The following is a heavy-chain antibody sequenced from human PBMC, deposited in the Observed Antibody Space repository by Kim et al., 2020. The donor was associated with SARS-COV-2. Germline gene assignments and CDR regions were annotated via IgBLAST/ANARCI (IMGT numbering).Heavy chain of an antibody. CDR1: GFTFSSYA. V-gene: IGHV3-30*04. CDR3: ARGISGYDYVLFFNGMDV. CDR2: ISYDGSNK. D-gene: IGHD5-12*01. J-gene: IGHJ6*02. Sequence: GGSLRLSCAASGFTFSSYAMHWVRQAPGKGLEWVAVISYDGSNKYYADSVKGRFTISRDNSKNTLYLQMNSLRAEDTAVYYCARGISGYDYVLFFNGMDVWGQGTTVTVSS.